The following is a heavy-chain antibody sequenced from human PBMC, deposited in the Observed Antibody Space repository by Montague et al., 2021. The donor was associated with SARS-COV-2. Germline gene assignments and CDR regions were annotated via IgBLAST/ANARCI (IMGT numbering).Heavy chain of an antibody. CDR2: INHSGST. J-gene: IGHJ6*03. CDR1: GGSFRGYY. Sequence: SETLSLTCAVYGGSFRGYYWSWIRQPPGKGLEWIGEINHSGSTKYNPSLKSRVTVSVDTSKNQLSLKLSSVTAADTAVYYCARGLQRVVPGVLGVGAYYYYDYMDVWGQGTTVTVSS. V-gene: IGHV4-34*01. D-gene: IGHD2-2*01. CDR3: ARGLQRVVPGVLGVGAYYYYDYMDV.